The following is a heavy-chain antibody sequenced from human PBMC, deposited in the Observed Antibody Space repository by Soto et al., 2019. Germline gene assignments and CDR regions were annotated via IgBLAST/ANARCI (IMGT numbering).Heavy chain of an antibody. J-gene: IGHJ4*02. CDR1: GFTFSSYA. V-gene: IGHV3-23*01. D-gene: IGHD6-13*01. Sequence: GGSLRLSCAASGFTFSSYAMSWVRQAPGKGLEWVSAISGSGGSTYYADSVKGRFTISRDNSKNTLYLQMNSLRAEDTAVYYCAKVPSGYSSSWPYFDYWGQGTLVTVSS. CDR2: ISGSGGST. CDR3: AKVPSGYSSSWPYFDY.